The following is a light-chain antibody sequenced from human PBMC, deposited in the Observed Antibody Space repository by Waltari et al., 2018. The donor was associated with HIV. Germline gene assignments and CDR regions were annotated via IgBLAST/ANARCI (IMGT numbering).Light chain of an antibody. CDR1: CSEVGGYNY. CDR3: CSYAGSYTYV. Sequence: QSALTQPRSVSGSPGQSVTISCTGTCSEVGGYNYVSWYQQHPGKAPKLMTYDVTQRPSGVPDRFSGSKSGNTASLTISGLQAEDEADYYCCSYAGSYTYVFGTGTKVTVL. CDR2: DVT. J-gene: IGLJ1*01. V-gene: IGLV2-11*01.